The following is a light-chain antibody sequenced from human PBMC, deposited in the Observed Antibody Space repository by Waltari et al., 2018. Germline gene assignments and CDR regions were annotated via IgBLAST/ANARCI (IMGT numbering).Light chain of an antibody. J-gene: IGLJ3*02. CDR1: SGHSSNI. Sequence: QLVLTPSPSASASLGDSVKLTCTLSSGHSSNIIAWLQQRPERGPRYLRKVNSDGSHSQVDNIPNRFSVSSSGGERYLTISSCRSKDEAVYYFETGGHGTWVFGGGTKLPVL. CDR3: ETGGHGTWV. CDR2: VNSDGSH. V-gene: IGLV4-69*01.